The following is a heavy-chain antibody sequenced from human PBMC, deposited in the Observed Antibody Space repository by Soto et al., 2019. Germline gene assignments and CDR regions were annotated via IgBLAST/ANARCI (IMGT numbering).Heavy chain of an antibody. CDR3: ARTITYYDFWSGYHKGDAFDI. V-gene: IGHV3-74*01. J-gene: IGHJ3*02. CDR2: SNSEGSST. D-gene: IGHD3-3*01. CDR1: GFTFSSYC. Sequence: LRLSCAASGFTFSSYCMHWVRPAPGKGLVWVSRSNSEGSSTSYADSVKGRFTISRDNAKNTLYLQMNRLRAEDTAVYYCARTITYYDFWSGYHKGDAFDIWGQGTMVTVSS.